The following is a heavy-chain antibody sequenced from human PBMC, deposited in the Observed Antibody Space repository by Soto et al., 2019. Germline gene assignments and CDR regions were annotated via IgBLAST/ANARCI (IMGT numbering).Heavy chain of an antibody. D-gene: IGHD7-27*01. CDR3: ARGQHGEDWGSGRGGYFDY. Sequence: SETLSLTCAVYGGSFSGYYWSWIRQPPGKGLEWIGEINHSGSTNYNPSVKSRVTISVDTSKNQFSLKLSSVTAADTAVYYCARGQHGEDWGSGRGGYFDYWGQGTLVTVSS. CDR2: INHSGST. CDR1: GGSFSGYY. V-gene: IGHV4-34*01. J-gene: IGHJ4*02.